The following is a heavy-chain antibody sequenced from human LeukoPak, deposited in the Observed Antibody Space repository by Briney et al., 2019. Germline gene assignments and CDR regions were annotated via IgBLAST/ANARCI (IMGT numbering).Heavy chain of an antibody. Sequence: GGSLRLSCAASGFTFSSYGMHWVRQAPGKGLEWVAVIWYDGSNKYYADSVKGRFTISRDNSKNTLYPQMNSLRAEDTAVYYCAREGLLWFGELSGFDYWGQGTLVTASS. CDR3: AREGLLWFGELSGFDY. J-gene: IGHJ4*02. CDR2: IWYDGSNK. CDR1: GFTFSSYG. V-gene: IGHV3-33*01. D-gene: IGHD3-10*01.